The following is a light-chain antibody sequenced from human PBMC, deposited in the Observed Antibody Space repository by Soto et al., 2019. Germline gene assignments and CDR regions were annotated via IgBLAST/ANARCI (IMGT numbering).Light chain of an antibody. CDR1: QSVRSN. CDR3: QQYNNWPPT. Sequence: EIVMTQSPATLSVSLGERATLSCRASQSVRSNLAWYQQKPGQAPRLLIYGVSTRATGVPARFSGSGSGTEFTLTISGLQSEDFALYWCQQYNNWPPTFGQGTKVDIK. CDR2: GVS. J-gene: IGKJ1*01. V-gene: IGKV3-15*01.